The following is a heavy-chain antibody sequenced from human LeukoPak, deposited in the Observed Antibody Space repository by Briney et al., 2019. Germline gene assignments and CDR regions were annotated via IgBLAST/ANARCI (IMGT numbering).Heavy chain of an antibody. CDR2: INPNSGGT. V-gene: IGHV1-2*02. CDR1: GYTFTGYY. J-gene: IGHJ1*01. Sequence: GASVKVSCKASGYTFTGYYMHWVRQAPGQGLEWMGWINPNSGGTNYAQKFQGRVTMTRDTSISTAYMELSRLRSDDTAVYYCARDLNYRLLDEYFQHWGQGTLVTVSS. D-gene: IGHD2-2*01. CDR3: ARDLNYRLLDEYFQH.